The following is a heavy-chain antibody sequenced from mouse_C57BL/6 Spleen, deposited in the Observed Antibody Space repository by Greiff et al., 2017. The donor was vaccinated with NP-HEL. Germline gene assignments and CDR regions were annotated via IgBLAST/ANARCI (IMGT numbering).Heavy chain of an antibody. CDR3: ARERGIITTVMGDY. J-gene: IGHJ2*01. CDR1: GYAFSSSW. CDR2: IYPGDGDT. D-gene: IGHD1-1*01. Sequence: QVQLQQSGPELVKPGASVKISCKASGYAFSSSWMNWVKQRPGTGLEWIGRIYPGDGDTNYNGKFKGKATLTADKSSSTAYMQLSSLTSEDSAVYFCARERGIITTVMGDYWGQGTTLTVSS. V-gene: IGHV1-82*01.